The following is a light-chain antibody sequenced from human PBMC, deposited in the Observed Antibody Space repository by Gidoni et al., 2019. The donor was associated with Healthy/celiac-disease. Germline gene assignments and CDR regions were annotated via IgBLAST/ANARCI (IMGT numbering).Light chain of an antibody. CDR3: QQYYSTPLT. J-gene: IGKJ4*01. V-gene: IGKV4-1*01. CDR2: WAS. CDR1: QSVLYSSNTKNY. Sequence: DIVMTQSPDSLAVSLGERATINCKSSQSVLYSSNTKNYVAWYQQKPGQPPKLLIYWASTRESGVPDRFSGSGSGTDFNLTISSLQAEDVAVYYCQQYYSTPLTFXGXTKVXIK.